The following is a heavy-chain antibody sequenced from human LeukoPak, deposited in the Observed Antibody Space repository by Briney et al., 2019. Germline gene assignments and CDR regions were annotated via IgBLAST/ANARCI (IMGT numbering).Heavy chain of an antibody. CDR2: INPNSGGT. V-gene: IGHV1-2*02. D-gene: IGHD2-2*01. CDR1: GYTFTGYY. J-gene: IGHJ4*02. Sequence: ASVKVSCKASGYTFTGYYMHWVRQAPGQGLEWMGWINPNSGGTNYAQKFQGRVTMTRDTSISTAYMELSRLRSDDTAVYYCARGRTSRGTVPNYWGQGTLVTVSS. CDR3: ARGRTSRGTVPNY.